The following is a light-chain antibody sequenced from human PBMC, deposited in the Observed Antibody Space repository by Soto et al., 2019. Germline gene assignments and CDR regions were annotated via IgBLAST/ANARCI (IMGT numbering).Light chain of an antibody. Sequence: IVMTQSPATLTVSPGGRATLSCRASQSVSTFLAWYQQKPGQAPRLXIYSASRRDTGIPDRFSGSGAGTEFTLTISRLEPEDFAVAYCHQYGSSTLTFGPGTKVDIK. V-gene: IGKV3-20*01. CDR1: QSVSTF. CDR3: HQYGSSTLT. J-gene: IGKJ3*01. CDR2: SAS.